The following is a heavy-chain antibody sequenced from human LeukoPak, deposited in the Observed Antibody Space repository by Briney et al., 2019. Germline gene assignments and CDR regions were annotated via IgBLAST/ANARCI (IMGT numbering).Heavy chain of an antibody. Sequence: GGSLRLSCAASGFTFSSYAMHWVRQAPGKGLEWVAVISYDGSNKYYADSVKGRFTISRDNSKNTLYLQMNSLRAEDTAVYYCARVWGSTGDLNYWGQGTLVTVSS. V-gene: IGHV3-30-3*01. CDR1: GFTFSSYA. CDR2: ISYDGSNK. J-gene: IGHJ4*02. D-gene: IGHD7-27*01. CDR3: ARVWGSTGDLNY.